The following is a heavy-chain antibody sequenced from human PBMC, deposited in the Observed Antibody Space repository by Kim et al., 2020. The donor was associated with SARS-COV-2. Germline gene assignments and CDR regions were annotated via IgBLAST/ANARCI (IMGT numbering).Heavy chain of an antibody. CDR2: IDTNTGTP. V-gene: IGHV7-4-1*02. D-gene: IGHD2-2*02. CDR3: AREDGIPGAIKTNWLDP. J-gene: IGHJ5*02. Sequence: ASVKVSCKAFGYTFSKYGLNWVRQAPGQGLEWMGWIDTNTGTPAHAQAFRGRFVFSFDTSVSTAYLQINSLQAEDTAVYYCAREDGIPGAIKTNWLDPWGQGTLVTVSS. CDR1: GYTFSKYG.